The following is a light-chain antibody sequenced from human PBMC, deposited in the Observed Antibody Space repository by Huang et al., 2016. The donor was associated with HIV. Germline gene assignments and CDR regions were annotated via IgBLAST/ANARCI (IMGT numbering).Light chain of an antibody. V-gene: IGKV1-6*01. Sequence: AIQMTQSPSSLSASLGDRITSTCRASQGIRNDLGWYQHTPGKAPKLLIYAASELQVGVPLRFRGSGSGTDFTLIITSLQPEDVGTYYCLQDFNYPRTFGQGTTVNI. CDR1: QGIRND. CDR3: LQDFNYPRT. CDR2: AAS. J-gene: IGKJ1*01.